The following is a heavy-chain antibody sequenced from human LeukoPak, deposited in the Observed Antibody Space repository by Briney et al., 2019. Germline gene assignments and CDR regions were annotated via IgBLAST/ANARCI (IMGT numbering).Heavy chain of an antibody. Sequence: SETLSLTCAVSGYSISSGYYWSWIRQPAGKGLEWIGRIYTSGSTNYNPSLKSRVTISVDTSKNQFSLKLSSVTAADTAVYYCARDRELAARPYYYYYYMDVWGKGTTVTVSS. J-gene: IGHJ6*03. CDR2: IYTSGST. D-gene: IGHD6-6*01. V-gene: IGHV4-61*02. CDR3: ARDRELAARPYYYYYYMDV. CDR1: GYSISSGYY.